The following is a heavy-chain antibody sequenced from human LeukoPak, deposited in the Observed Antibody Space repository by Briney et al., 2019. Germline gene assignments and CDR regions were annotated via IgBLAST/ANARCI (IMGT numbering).Heavy chain of an antibody. Sequence: GGSLRLSCAASGFTFSSYEMNWVRQAPGKGLEWVSYISSSGSTIYYADSVKGRFTISRDNAKNSLYLQMNSLRAEDTAVYYCARAEYFDWLVDYWGQGTLVTVSS. CDR2: ISSSGSTI. D-gene: IGHD3-9*01. CDR1: GFTFSSYE. V-gene: IGHV3-48*03. CDR3: ARAEYFDWLVDY. J-gene: IGHJ4*02.